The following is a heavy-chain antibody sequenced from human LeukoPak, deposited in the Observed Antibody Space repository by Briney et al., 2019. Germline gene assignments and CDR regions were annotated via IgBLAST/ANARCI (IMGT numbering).Heavy chain of an antibody. D-gene: IGHD2-2*01. J-gene: IGHJ3*01. CDR3: ATRTSGAFDF. CDR1: GFTFSNYA. CDR2: ISDDGSNK. Sequence: PGGSLGLSCAASGFTFSNYAVHWVRQAPGKGLEWVALISDDGSNKYYTDSVKGRFTISRDNSKNMLYLQMNSLRVEDTAVYYCATRTSGAFDFWGQGTMVIVS. V-gene: IGHV3-30-3*01.